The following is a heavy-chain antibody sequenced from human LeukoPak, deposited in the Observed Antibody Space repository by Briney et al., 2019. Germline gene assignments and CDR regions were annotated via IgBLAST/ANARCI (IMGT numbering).Heavy chain of an antibody. V-gene: IGHV4-4*07. Sequence: SETLSLTCTVSGGSISSYYWSWIRIRQPAGKGLEWIGRIHSSGNTNYNPSLKGRVTMSADTSKNQFSLSLTSVTAADTAVYYCARTTAHWYFDLWGRGTLVSASS. CDR3: ARTTAHWYFDL. CDR2: IHSSGNT. D-gene: IGHD2-21*02. J-gene: IGHJ2*01. CDR1: GGSISSYY.